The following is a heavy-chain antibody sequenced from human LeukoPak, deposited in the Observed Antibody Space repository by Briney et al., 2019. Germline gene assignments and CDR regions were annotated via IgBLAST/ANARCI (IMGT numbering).Heavy chain of an antibody. CDR3: ARDGPNYDFWSGYSYNWFDP. Sequence: SETLSLTCTVSGGSISSYYWSWIRQPPGKGPEWIGYIYYSGSTNYNPSLKSRVTISVDTSKNQFSLKLSSVTAADTAVYYCARDGPNYDFWSGYSYNWFDPWGQGTLVTVSS. CDR1: GGSISSYY. J-gene: IGHJ5*02. D-gene: IGHD3-3*01. CDR2: IYYSGST. V-gene: IGHV4-59*01.